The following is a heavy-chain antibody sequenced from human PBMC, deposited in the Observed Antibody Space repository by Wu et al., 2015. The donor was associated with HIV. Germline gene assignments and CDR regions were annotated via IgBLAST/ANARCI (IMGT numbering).Heavy chain of an antibody. CDR3: ATDFDYISGFVY. Sequence: QVQVVQSGAEVKKPGSSVKVSCKTSGGTFGTFPINWVRQAPGQGLEWMGGIIPIFGTANYAQKFQGRVTITADESTSTAYMELSSLRSEDTAVYYCATDFDYISGFVYWGQGTLVTVSS. CDR1: GGTFGTFP. CDR2: IIPIFGTA. D-gene: IGHD6-19*01. J-gene: IGHJ4*02. V-gene: IGHV1-69*13.